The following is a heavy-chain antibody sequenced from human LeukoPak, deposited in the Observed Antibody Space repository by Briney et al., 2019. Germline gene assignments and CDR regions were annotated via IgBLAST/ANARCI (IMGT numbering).Heavy chain of an antibody. D-gene: IGHD3-10*01. Sequence: PGTSLRLSCAASGLTFTSYGMHCVPQAPGKGLEGVALITYDGYYKYYSDSVKGRFTISSDTSKNTMYLQMNSLRAEDTAVYYCARDLSPVVRASPMGYWGQGTLVTVSP. J-gene: IGHJ4*02. CDR3: ARDLSPVVRASPMGY. V-gene: IGHV3-30*03. CDR2: ITYDGYYK. CDR1: GLTFTSYG.